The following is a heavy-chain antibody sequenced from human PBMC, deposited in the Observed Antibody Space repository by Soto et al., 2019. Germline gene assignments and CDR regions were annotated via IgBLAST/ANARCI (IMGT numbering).Heavy chain of an antibody. J-gene: IGHJ6*02. CDR3: ARVGITIFGVVITHYYYYGMDV. D-gene: IGHD3-3*01. V-gene: IGHV3-48*02. Sequence: GGSLGLSCAASGFTFSSYSMNWVRQAPGKGLEWVSYISSSSSTIYYADSVKGRFTISRDNAKNSLYLQMNSLRDEDTAVYYCARVGITIFGVVITHYYYYGMDVWGQGTTVTVSS. CDR1: GFTFSSYS. CDR2: ISSSSSTI.